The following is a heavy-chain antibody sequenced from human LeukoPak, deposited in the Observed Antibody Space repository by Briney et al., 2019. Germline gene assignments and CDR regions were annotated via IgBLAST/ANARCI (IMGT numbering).Heavy chain of an antibody. V-gene: IGHV4-59*08. CDR1: GGSISGYY. J-gene: IGHJ4*02. CDR2: SSYSGTT. CDR3: ARHMDGGTYPLDH. Sequence: PSETLSLTCTVSGGSISGYYWSWIRRPPGKGLEYIGFSSYSGTTKYNPSLQSRVSISADTSKNQFSLRLSSVTAADTAVYYCARHMDGGTYPLDHWGRGTLVTVSS. D-gene: IGHD1-26*01.